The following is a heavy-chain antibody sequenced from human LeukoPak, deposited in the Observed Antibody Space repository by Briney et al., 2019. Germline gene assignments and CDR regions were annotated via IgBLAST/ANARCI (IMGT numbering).Heavy chain of an antibody. CDR1: GFTFSDYY. Sequence: GGSQRLSCAASGFTFSDYYMSWIRQAPGKGLEWVSYISSSGSTTYYADSVKGRFTISRDNAKNSLYLQMNSLRAEDTAVYYCSRDLGRWLQFDYWGQGTLVTVSS. J-gene: IGHJ4*02. CDR3: SRDLGRWLQFDY. CDR2: ISSSGSTT. D-gene: IGHD5-24*01. V-gene: IGHV3-11*04.